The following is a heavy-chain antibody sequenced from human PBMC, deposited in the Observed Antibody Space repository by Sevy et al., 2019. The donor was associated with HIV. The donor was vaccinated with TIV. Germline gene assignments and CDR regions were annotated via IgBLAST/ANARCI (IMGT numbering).Heavy chain of an antibody. J-gene: IGHJ4*02. V-gene: IGHV4-39*01. D-gene: IGHD4-4*01. Sequence: SETLSLTCTVSGDSISSSFYYWGWIRQPPGKGLEWIGSIYYSGSTYYNPPLKSRVTVFVDTSKNQFSLNLSSVTAADTAIYYCARLVYSNYYYFDYWGQGTLVTVSS. CDR1: GDSISSSFYY. CDR3: ARLVYSNYYYFDY. CDR2: IYYSGST.